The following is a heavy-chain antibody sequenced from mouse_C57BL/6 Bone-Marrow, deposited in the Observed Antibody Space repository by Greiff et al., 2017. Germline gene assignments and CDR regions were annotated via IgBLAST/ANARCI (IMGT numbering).Heavy chain of an antibody. Sequence: VKLMESGPGLVQPSQSLSITCTVSGFSLTSYGVHWVRQSPGKGLEWLGVIWSGGSTDYNAAFISRLSISKDNSKSQVFFKMNSLQADDTAIYYCARNGDYDGFAYWGQGTLVTVSA. CDR2: IWSGGST. D-gene: IGHD2-4*01. V-gene: IGHV2-2*01. J-gene: IGHJ3*01. CDR1: GFSLTSYG. CDR3: ARNGDYDGFAY.